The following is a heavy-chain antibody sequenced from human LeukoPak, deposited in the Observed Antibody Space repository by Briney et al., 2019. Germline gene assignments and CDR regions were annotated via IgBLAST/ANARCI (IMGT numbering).Heavy chain of an antibody. CDR3: ASTYYDSSGYYQGVFDWFDP. J-gene: IGHJ5*02. CDR1: GGSISSGGYS. D-gene: IGHD3-22*01. CDR2: IYHSGST. Sequence: SETLSLTCAVSGGSISSGGYSWSWIRQPPGKGLEWIGYIYHSGSTYYNPSLKSRVTISVDTSKNQFSLKLSSVTAADTAVYYCASTYYDSSGYYQGVFDWFDPWGQGTLVTVSS. V-gene: IGHV4-30-2*01.